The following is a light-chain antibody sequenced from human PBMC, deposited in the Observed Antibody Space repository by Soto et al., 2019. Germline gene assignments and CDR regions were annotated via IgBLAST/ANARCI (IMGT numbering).Light chain of an antibody. V-gene: IGKV1-33*01. CDR2: DAS. J-gene: IGKJ5*01. CDR3: QQYDKLPIA. Sequence: DIQMSQSGSSRSASVGYRVTITCQASQDISKYLHWYQQKLWIAAKLLICDASNLETGVPSRFSGSGSGTDFRFTISSLQSGDIATHYCQQYDKLPIAFGRGTRLEIK. CDR1: QDISKY.